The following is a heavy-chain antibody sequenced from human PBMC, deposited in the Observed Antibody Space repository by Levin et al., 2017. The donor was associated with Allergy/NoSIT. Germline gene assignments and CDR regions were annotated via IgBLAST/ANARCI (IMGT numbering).Heavy chain of an antibody. Sequence: PGGSLRLSCAASGFTFSSYAMSWVRQAPGKGLEWVSAISGSGGSTYYADSVKGRFTISRDNSKNTLYLQMNSLRAEDTAVYYCAKVLIFGVVRYLDYWGQGTLVTVSS. CDR1: GFTFSSYA. CDR2: ISGSGGST. V-gene: IGHV3-23*01. D-gene: IGHD3-3*01. CDR3: AKVLIFGVVRYLDY. J-gene: IGHJ4*02.